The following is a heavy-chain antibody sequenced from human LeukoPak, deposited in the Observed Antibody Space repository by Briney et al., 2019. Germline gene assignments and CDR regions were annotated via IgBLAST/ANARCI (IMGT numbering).Heavy chain of an antibody. D-gene: IGHD2-15*01. V-gene: IGHV3-73*01. CDR3: TRLLLTHAAFDM. J-gene: IGHJ3*02. Sequence: PGGSLRLSCAASGFTFSGSTIHWVRQASGKGLEWVCHIKANTYATAYAASVKGRFTLSRDGSKNTAYLQMNSLRTEDRGVLHCTRLLLTHAAFDMWGEGTMVTVS. CDR1: GFTFSGST. CDR2: IKANTYAT.